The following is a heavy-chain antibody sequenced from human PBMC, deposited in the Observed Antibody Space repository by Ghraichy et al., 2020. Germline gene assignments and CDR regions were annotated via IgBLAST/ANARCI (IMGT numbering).Heavy chain of an antibody. Sequence: ASVKVSCKASGYTFTSYYMHWVRQAPGQGLEWMGIINPSGGSTSYAQKFQGRVTMTRDTSTSTVYMELSSLRSEDTAVYYCARDFRPDIVATIKNYYYYGMDVWGQGTTVTVSS. CDR3: ARDFRPDIVATIKNYYYYGMDV. CDR2: INPSGGST. D-gene: IGHD5-12*01. CDR1: GYTFTSYY. V-gene: IGHV1-46*01. J-gene: IGHJ6*02.